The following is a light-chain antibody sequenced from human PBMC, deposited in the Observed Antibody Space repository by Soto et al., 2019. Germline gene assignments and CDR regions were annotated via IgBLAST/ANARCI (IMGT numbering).Light chain of an antibody. V-gene: IGLV4-69*01. CDR2: LNSDGSH. J-gene: IGLJ2*01. CDR1: SLHSSYA. CDR3: QTWGTGVV. Sequence: QSVLTQSPSASASLGASVKLTCTLSSLHSSYAIAWHQQQPEKGPRYLMKLNSDGSHSKGDGIPDRFSGSSSGAERYLTISSLQSEDEADYYCQTWGTGVVFGGGTKVTVL.